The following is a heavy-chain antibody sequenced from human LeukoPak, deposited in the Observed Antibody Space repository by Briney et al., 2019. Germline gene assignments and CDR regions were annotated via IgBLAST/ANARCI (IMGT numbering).Heavy chain of an antibody. D-gene: IGHD3-22*01. CDR3: AKSVTMIVVVSYGMDV. Sequence: GGSLRLSCAASGFTFSSYGMHWVRQAPGKGLEWVAVISYDGSNKYYADSVKGRFIISRDNSKNTLYLQMNSLRAEDTAVYYCAKSVTMIVVVSYGMDVWGQGTTVTVSS. CDR2: ISYDGSNK. CDR1: GFTFSSYG. V-gene: IGHV3-30*18. J-gene: IGHJ6*02.